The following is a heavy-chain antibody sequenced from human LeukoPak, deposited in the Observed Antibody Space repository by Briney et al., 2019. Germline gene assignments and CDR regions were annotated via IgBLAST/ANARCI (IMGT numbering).Heavy chain of an antibody. V-gene: IGHV4-38-2*01. D-gene: IGHD3-3*01. CDR3: ARGPTYYDFWSGYYDAFDI. Sequence: SETLSLTCAVSGYSISSGYYWGWIRQPPGKGLEWIGEINHSGSTNYNPSLKSRVTISVDTSKNQFSLKLSSVTAADTAVYYCARGPTYYDFWSGYYDAFDIWGQGTMVTVSS. J-gene: IGHJ3*02. CDR1: GYSISSGYY. CDR2: INHSGST.